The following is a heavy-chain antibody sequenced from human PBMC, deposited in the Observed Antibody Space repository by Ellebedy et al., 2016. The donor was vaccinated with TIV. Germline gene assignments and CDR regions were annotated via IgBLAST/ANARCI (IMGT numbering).Heavy chain of an antibody. J-gene: IGHJ4*02. CDR3: AKDRFDSKYYYDSSGFLANY. CDR2: IGSSGSNT. V-gene: IGHV3-23*01. D-gene: IGHD3-22*01. CDR1: GFTFSTYP. Sequence: GESLKISCAASGFTFSTYPMIWVRQAPGKGLEWVSGIGSSGSNTYYADSVKGRFTISRDNSKNTLYLQMNSLRAEDTAVYHCAKDRFDSKYYYDSSGFLANYWGQGTLVTVSP.